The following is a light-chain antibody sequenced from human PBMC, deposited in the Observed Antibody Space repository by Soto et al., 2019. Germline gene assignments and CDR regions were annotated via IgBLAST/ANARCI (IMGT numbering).Light chain of an antibody. Sequence: EMVLTQSPATLSVSPADRATLSCGASQSVSSKLAWYQQKPGQAPRLLIYDTSTRATGIPARFSGSGSGTEFTLTISSLQSEDFAVYYCQQYSNWPPITFGQGTRLEIK. CDR1: QSVSSK. CDR2: DTS. CDR3: QQYSNWPPIT. V-gene: IGKV3-15*01. J-gene: IGKJ5*01.